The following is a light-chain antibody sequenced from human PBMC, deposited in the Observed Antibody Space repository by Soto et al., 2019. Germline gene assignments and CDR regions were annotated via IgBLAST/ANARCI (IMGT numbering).Light chain of an antibody. J-gene: IGKJ1*01. CDR3: HQYNDWPLT. Sequence: EVGMTQSPDTLSVSPGERATLSCRASQSVSSRLAWYQQKPGQAPRLLIYGASARATGIPARFSGSGSGTEFTLTISSLQSEDSAVYYCHQYNDWPLTFGLGTKVDI. CDR2: GAS. V-gene: IGKV3-15*01. CDR1: QSVSSR.